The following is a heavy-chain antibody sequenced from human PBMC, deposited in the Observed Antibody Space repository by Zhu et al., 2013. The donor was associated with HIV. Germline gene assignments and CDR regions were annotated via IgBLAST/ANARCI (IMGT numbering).Heavy chain of an antibody. V-gene: IGHV1-69*12. CDR2: IIPIFGIA. CDR1: GGTFSSYA. J-gene: IGHJ3*02. CDR3: AREYYYDSSGYYDDAFDI. D-gene: IGHD3-22*01. Sequence: QVQLVQSGAEVKKPGSSVKVSCKASGGTFSSYAISWVRQAPGQGLEWMGWIIPIFGIANYAQKFQGRVTITADESTSTAYMELSSLRSEDTAVYYCAREYYYDSSGYYDDAFDIWAKGQWSRLF.